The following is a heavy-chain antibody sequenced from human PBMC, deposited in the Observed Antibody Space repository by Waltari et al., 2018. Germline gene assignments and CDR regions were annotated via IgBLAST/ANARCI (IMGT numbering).Heavy chain of an antibody. Sequence: QLQLQESGPGLVKSSETLSLTCDVPGGSISNINYTWGWLRQTPGKGLEWIASIYYSGNTYYNPSLKSRVTISVDTSKNQFSLRLSSVTAADTAVYYCARTYSGDYEFWFDPWGQGTLVTVSS. CDR2: IYYSGNT. CDR1: GGSISNINYT. D-gene: IGHD1-26*01. J-gene: IGHJ5*02. CDR3: ARTYSGDYEFWFDP. V-gene: IGHV4-39*01.